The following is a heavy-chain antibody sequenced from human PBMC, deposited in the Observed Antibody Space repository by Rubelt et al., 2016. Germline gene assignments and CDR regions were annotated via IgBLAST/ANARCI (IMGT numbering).Heavy chain of an antibody. CDR1: GGTFSSYA. Sequence: QVQLVQSGAEVKKPGSSVKVSCKAYGGTFSSYAISWVRQAPGQGLEWMGRIIPILGIANYAQKFQGRVTSTADKSTSTAYMELSSLRSEDTAVYYCARDDCSSTSCSPQGWGQGTLVTVSS. CDR3: ARDDCSSTSCSPQG. D-gene: IGHD2-2*01. V-gene: IGHV1-69*04. J-gene: IGHJ4*02. CDR2: IIPILGIA.